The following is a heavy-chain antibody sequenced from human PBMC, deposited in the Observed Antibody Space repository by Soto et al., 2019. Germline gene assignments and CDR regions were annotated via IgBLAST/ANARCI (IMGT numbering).Heavy chain of an antibody. V-gene: IGHV3-7*01. D-gene: IGHD5-18*01. CDR2: INEGGSEK. J-gene: IGHJ3*02. CDR1: GSTFSNYW. CDR3: ARDLAPRYGVTWYEAFDI. Sequence: EVQLVKSGGGLVQPGGYLRLSCAASGSTFSNYWMSWVRQAPGKGLEWVANINEGGSEKNYVDSVKGRFTISRNNAKNSLCLQMNSLRAEDTAVYDCARDLAPRYGVTWYEAFDIWGQGTMVTVSS.